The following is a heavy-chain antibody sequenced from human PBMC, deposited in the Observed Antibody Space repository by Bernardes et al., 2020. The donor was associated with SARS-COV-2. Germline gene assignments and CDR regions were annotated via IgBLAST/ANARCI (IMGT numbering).Heavy chain of an antibody. Sequence: GGSLRLSCAVSGFIVGKNYMSWVRQAPGKGLEWVSIIYTGGSTYYADSVKGRFTISRDNSNNTLYLQMNSLRPEDMAVYYCARGSGYDSVTGWGQGTLVTVSS. CDR2: IYTGGST. D-gene: IGHD5-12*01. CDR1: GFIVGKNY. CDR3: ARGSGYDSVTG. J-gene: IGHJ4*02. V-gene: IGHV3-66*02.